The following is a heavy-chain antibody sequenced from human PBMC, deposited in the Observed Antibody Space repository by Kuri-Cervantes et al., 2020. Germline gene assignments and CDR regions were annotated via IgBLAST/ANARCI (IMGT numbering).Heavy chain of an antibody. V-gene: IGHV3-15*01. CDR3: TTLTRH. J-gene: IGHJ1*01. Sequence: GGSLRLSCAASGFTFSNAWMSWVRQAPGKGLEWVGRLKSKTDGGTTDYAAPVKGRFTISRDDSKNTLYLQMNSLKTEDTALYYCTTLTRHWGQGTLVTVSS. CDR1: GFTFSNAW. CDR2: LKSKTDGGTT.